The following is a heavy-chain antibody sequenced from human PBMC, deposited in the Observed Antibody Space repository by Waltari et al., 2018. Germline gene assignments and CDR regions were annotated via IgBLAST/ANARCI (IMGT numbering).Heavy chain of an antibody. Sequence: EEQLVESGGGLAQPGESLRLSCAASGFTFSRSWMGWVRQAPGKGLVWVSRINSDGSSTTYADSVKGRFTISRDNAKNTLYVQMNRLRAEDTAVYYCARVATKTYSSPVPGRPYYYGMDVWGQGTTVTVSS. CDR2: INSDGSST. D-gene: IGHD3-22*01. V-gene: IGHV3-74*01. CDR1: GFTFSRSW. CDR3: ARVATKTYSSPVPGRPYYYGMDV. J-gene: IGHJ6*02.